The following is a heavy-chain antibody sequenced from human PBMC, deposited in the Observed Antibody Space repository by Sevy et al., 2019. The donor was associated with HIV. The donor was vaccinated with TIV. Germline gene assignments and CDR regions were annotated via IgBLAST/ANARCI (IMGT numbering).Heavy chain of an antibody. J-gene: IGHJ6*02. CDR2: NFYSGST. Sequence: SETLSLTCTVSGDSVSSGNYYWSWIRQPPGKGLEWIGYNFYSGSTTYHPFLKSRVTISVDTSKNQFSLKLSSVTAADTAVYYCAGAAPGYYYAMDVWGQGTTVTVSS. V-gene: IGHV4-61*01. CDR1: GDSVSSGNYY. CDR3: AGAAPGYYYAMDV. D-gene: IGHD6-13*01.